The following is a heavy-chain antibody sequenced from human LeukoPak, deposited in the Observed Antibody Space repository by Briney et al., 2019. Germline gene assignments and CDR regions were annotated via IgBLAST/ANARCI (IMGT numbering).Heavy chain of an antibody. CDR1: GFTFSSYS. Sequence: GGSLRLSCAASGFTFSSYSMNWVRQAPGKGLEWVSSISSSSGYIYYADSVKGRFTISRDNAKNTLYLQMNSLRAEDTAVYYCAKDFRSLRLGELSLVWGQGTLVTVSS. V-gene: IGHV3-21*01. J-gene: IGHJ4*02. CDR2: ISSSSGYI. CDR3: AKDFRSLRLGELSLV. D-gene: IGHD3-16*02.